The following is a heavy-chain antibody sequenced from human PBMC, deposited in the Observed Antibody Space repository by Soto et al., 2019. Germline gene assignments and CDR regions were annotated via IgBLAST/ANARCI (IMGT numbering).Heavy chain of an antibody. CDR3: ARAQQAAYSSSKLAGNWFDP. V-gene: IGHV4-59*01. J-gene: IGHJ5*02. CDR1: GGPISSFS. D-gene: IGHD6-13*01. Sequence: SPTLLVPSTASGGPISSFSGSWIRQPRGQGLQWSGYIYYSGSTNYNPSLKSRVTISVDTSKNQFSLKLSSVTAADTAVYYCARAQQAAYSSSKLAGNWFDPWGQGTLVTDSS. CDR2: IYYSGST.